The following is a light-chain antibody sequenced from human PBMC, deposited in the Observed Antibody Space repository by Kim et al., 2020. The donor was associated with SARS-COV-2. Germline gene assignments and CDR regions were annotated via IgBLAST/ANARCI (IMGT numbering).Light chain of an antibody. CDR2: ENN. V-gene: IGLV6-57*01. CDR3: QSYASSNPWV. Sequence: NFMLTQPHSVSESPGKTVTISCTRSSGSIASNYVQWYQQRPPSYPTTVIFENNQRPSGVPARFSGSFDSSSNSASLTISGLKTEDEADYYCQSYASSNPWVFGGGTKLTVL. J-gene: IGLJ3*02. CDR1: SGSIASNY.